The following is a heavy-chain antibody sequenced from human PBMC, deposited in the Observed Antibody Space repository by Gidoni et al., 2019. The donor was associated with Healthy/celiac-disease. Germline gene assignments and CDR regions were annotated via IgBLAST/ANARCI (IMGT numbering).Heavy chain of an antibody. CDR3: ARDDVEMATIILSNFDY. V-gene: IGHV3-30-3*01. CDR1: GFTFSSYA. D-gene: IGHD5-12*01. CDR2: ISYDGSNK. Sequence: QVQLVESGGGLVQPGRSLRLSCAASGFTFSSYAMHWVRQAPGKGLEWVAVISYDGSNKYYADYVKGRLTISRDNSKNTLYLQMNSLRAEDTAVYYCARDDVEMATIILSNFDYWGQGTLVTVSS. J-gene: IGHJ4*02.